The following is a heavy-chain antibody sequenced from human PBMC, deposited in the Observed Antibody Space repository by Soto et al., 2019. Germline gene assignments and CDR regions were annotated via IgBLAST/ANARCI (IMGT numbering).Heavy chain of an antibody. Sequence: SETLSLTCTVSGGSISSSSYYWSWIRQPPGKGLEWIGEINHSGSTNYNPSLKSRVTISVDTSKNQFSLKLSSVTAADTAVYYCARWDILTGYRIDPWGQGTLVTVSS. CDR2: INHSGST. J-gene: IGHJ5*02. CDR3: ARWDILTGYRIDP. D-gene: IGHD3-9*01. V-gene: IGHV4-39*07. CDR1: GGSISSSSYY.